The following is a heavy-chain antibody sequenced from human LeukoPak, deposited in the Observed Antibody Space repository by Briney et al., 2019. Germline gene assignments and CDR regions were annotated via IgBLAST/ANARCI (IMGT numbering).Heavy chain of an antibody. Sequence: GGSLRVSCAASGFTFSSYSMNWVRQAPWKGLHWVSNIIGNSVSTYYADFVKGRFTISRDNSNNTLFLQMNSLSADDTAIYFCAKGRRDGYNYPFFDSWGQGAWVIVSS. CDR2: IIGNSVST. CDR3: AKGRRDGYNYPFFDS. CDR1: GFTFSSYS. J-gene: IGHJ4*02. V-gene: IGHV3-23*01. D-gene: IGHD5-24*01.